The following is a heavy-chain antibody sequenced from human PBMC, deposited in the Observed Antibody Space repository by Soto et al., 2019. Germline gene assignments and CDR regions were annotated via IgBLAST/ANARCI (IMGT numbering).Heavy chain of an antibody. Sequence: GSLRLSCAASGFTFSSYGMHWVRQAPGKGLEWAAVIWYDGSNKYYADSVKGRFTISRDNSKNTLYLQMNSLRAEDAAVYYCARDDIVVVPAANLLYYYYYGMDVWGQGTTVTVSS. CDR1: GFTFSSYG. CDR2: IWYDGSNK. CDR3: ARDDIVVVPAANLLYYYYYGMDV. D-gene: IGHD2-2*01. V-gene: IGHV3-33*01. J-gene: IGHJ6*02.